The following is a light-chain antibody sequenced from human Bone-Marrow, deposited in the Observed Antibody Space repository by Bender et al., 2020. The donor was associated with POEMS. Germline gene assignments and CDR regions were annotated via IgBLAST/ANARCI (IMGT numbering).Light chain of an antibody. CDR1: SSDVGGYHF. J-gene: IGLJ1*01. V-gene: IGLV2-23*01. CDR3: CSYAGSGTFV. CDR2: GYN. Sequence: QSALTQPASVSGSLGQSITISCTGTSSDVGGYHFVSWYQQHPGKAPKLIIYGYNNRPSGVPDRFSGSKSGTSASLAITGLQAEDEGDYYCCSYAGSGTFVFGTGTKVTVL.